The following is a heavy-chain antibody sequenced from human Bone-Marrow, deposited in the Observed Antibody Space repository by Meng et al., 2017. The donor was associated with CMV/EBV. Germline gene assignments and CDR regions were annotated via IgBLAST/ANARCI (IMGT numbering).Heavy chain of an antibody. J-gene: IGHJ6*02. CDR1: GFTFSSFW. V-gene: IGHV3-7*01. D-gene: IGHD3-3*01. CDR2: IKQDESEI. CDR3: ARDGWSPGGFDV. Sequence: GESLKISCAASGFTFSSFWMAWVRQAPGKGLEWVGNIKQDESEIQYVGSVKGRFTITRDNAKNSLFLQMNSLRAEDTAVYYCARDGWSPGGFDVWGQGTTVTVSS.